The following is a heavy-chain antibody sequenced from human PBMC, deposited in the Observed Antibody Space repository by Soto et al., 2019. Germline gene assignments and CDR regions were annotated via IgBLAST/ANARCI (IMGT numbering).Heavy chain of an antibody. Sequence: SETLSLTCTVSGGSISSGGYYWSWIRQHPGKGLEWIGYIYYSGSTYYNPSLKSRVTISVDTSKNQFSLKLSSVTAADTAVYYCARDSGFGRPAKYYYYYGMDVWGQGTTVTVSS. J-gene: IGHJ6*02. CDR1: GGSISSGGYY. CDR3: ARDSGFGRPAKYYYYYGMDV. V-gene: IGHV4-31*03. CDR2: IYYSGST. D-gene: IGHD3-10*01.